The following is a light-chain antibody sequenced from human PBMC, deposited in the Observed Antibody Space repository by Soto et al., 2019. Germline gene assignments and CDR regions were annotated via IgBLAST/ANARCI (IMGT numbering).Light chain of an antibody. CDR1: SSNIGSNY. CDR3: AAWDDSLSVV. CDR2: RNN. V-gene: IGLV1-47*01. Sequence: QSVLTQPPSASGTPGQRVTLSCSGRSSNIGSNYVYWYQQLPGTAPKLLIFRNNQRPSGVPDRFSGSKSGTSASLAISGLRSDDEADYYCAAWDDSLSVVFGGGTQLAVL. J-gene: IGLJ7*01.